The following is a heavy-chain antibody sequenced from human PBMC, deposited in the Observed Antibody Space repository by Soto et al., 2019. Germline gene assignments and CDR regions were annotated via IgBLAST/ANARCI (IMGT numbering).Heavy chain of an antibody. CDR1: RGSVSSGSYY. CDR3: ARGIGYSSSSLYYYYYGMDV. V-gene: IGHV4-61*01. J-gene: IGHJ6*02. CDR2: IYYSGST. Sequence: SETLSLTCTVSRGSVSSGSYYGSWIRQPPGKGLEWIGYIYYSGSTNYNPSLKSRVTISVDTSKNQFSLKLSSVTAADTAVYYCARGIGYSSSSLYYYYYGMDVWGQGTTVTVSS. D-gene: IGHD6-6*01.